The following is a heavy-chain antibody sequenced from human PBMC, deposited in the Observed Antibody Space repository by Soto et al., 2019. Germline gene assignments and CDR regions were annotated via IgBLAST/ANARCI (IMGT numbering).Heavy chain of an antibody. D-gene: IGHD6-13*01. CDR1: GFTFSSYG. CDR2: ISYDGSNK. CDR3: AKDIAAASWNGMDV. Sequence: QVQLVESGGGVVQPGRSLRLSCAASGFTFSSYGMHWVRQAPGKGLEWVAVISYDGSNKYYADSVKGRFTISRDNSKNTLYLQMNSLRAEDTAVYYCAKDIAAASWNGMDVWGQGTTVTVSS. J-gene: IGHJ6*02. V-gene: IGHV3-30*18.